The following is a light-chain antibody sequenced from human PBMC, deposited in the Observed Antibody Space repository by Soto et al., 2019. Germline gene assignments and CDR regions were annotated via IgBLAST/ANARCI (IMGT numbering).Light chain of an antibody. V-gene: IGLV1-40*01. CDR2: GNS. Sequence: QSVLTQPPSVSGAPGQRVTISCTGSSSNIGAGYDVHWYQQLPGTAPKPLMYGNSNRPSGVPDRFSGSKSGTSASLAITGLQAEDEADYYCQSYDSSLSVVFGGGTKLTVL. CDR1: SSNIGAGYD. J-gene: IGLJ2*01. CDR3: QSYDSSLSVV.